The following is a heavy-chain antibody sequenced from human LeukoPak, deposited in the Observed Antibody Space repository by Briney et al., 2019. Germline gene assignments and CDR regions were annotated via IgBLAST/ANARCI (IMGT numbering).Heavy chain of an antibody. Sequence: SVKVSCKASGGTFSIYAINWVRQAPGQGLEWMGGIIPIFGTANYAQKFQGRVTITTDESTSTAYMELSSLRSEDTAVYYCARTDYDFWSGYYSINWFDPWGQGTLVTVSS. CDR2: IIPIFGTA. D-gene: IGHD3-3*01. J-gene: IGHJ5*02. CDR3: ARTDYDFWSGYYSINWFDP. CDR1: GGTFSIYA. V-gene: IGHV1-69*05.